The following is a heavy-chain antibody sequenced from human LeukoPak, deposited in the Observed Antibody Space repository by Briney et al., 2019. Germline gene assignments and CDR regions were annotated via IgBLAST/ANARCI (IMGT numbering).Heavy chain of an antibody. CDR2: ISAYNGNT. CDR1: GYTFTSYG. V-gene: IGHV1-18*01. D-gene: IGHD3-10*01. CDR3: ARGTSGSYYNVDLDY. Sequence: ASVKVSCKASGYTFTSYGISWVRQAPGQGLEWMGWISAYNGNTNYAQKLQGRVTMTTDTSTSTACMELRSLRSDDTAVYYCARGTSGSYYNVDLDYWGQGTLVTVSS. J-gene: IGHJ4*02.